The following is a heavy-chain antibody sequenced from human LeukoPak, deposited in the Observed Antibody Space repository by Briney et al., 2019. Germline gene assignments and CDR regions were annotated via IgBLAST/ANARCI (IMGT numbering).Heavy chain of an antibody. V-gene: IGHV1-69*05. CDR3: AGGELSPGVTYNWFDP. J-gene: IGHJ5*02. CDR2: IISIFGTA. D-gene: IGHD2-21*02. Sequence: SVKVSCKASGGTFSSYAISWVRQAPGQGLEWMGRIISIFGTANYAQKFQGRVTITTDESTSTAYMELSSLRSEDTAVYYCAGGELSPGVTYNWFDPWGQGTLVTVSS. CDR1: GGTFSSYA.